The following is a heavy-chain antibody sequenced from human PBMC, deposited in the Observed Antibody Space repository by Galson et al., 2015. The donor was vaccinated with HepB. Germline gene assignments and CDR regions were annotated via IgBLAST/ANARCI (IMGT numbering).Heavy chain of an antibody. CDR2: IIPILGIA. CDR1: GGTFSSYT. J-gene: IGHJ4*02. Sequence: SVKVSCKASGGTFSSYTISWVRQAPGQGLEWMGRIIPILGIANYAQKFQGRVTITADKSTSTAYMELSSLRSEDTAVYYCAREWDSSGWYYFDYWGQGTLVTVSS. D-gene: IGHD6-19*01. CDR3: AREWDSSGWYYFDY. V-gene: IGHV1-69*04.